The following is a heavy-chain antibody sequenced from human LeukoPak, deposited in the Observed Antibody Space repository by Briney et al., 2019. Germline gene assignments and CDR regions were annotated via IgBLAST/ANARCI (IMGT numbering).Heavy chain of an antibody. Sequence: ASVKVSCKASGYTFTGYYMHWVRQAPGQGLEWMGWVNPKNGGTNYAQKFQGRVTMTRDTSISTLYMELSRLESDDTAIYYCARESSGGSYYAYWGQGTLVTVSA. J-gene: IGHJ4*02. CDR2: VNPKNGGT. D-gene: IGHD1-26*01. V-gene: IGHV1-2*02. CDR3: ARESSGGSYYAY. CDR1: GYTFTGYY.